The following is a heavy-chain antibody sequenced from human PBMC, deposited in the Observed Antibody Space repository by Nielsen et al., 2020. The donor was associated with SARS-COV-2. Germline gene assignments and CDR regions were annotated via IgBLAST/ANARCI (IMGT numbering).Heavy chain of an antibody. V-gene: IGHV3-23*03. CDR2: IYGGGSSS. Sequence: GGSLRLSCAASGSTFSSSAMSWLRQAPGKGLEWVSLIYGGGSSSYYADSVKGRFTISRDNSKKTLYLQMTSLRPEDTAVYYCARHWREGATFYWVFDLWGRGTLVTVSS. CDR1: GSTFSSSA. J-gene: IGHJ2*01. D-gene: IGHD1-26*01. CDR3: ARHWREGATFYWVFDL.